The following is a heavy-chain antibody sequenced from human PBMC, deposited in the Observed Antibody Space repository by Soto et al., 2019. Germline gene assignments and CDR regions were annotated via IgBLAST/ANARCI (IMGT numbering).Heavy chain of an antibody. J-gene: IGHJ4*02. V-gene: IGHV3-7*01. CDR1: GFIFSNYW. CDR2: INEDGSSK. Sequence: EMQLVESGGGLVQPGGSLRLSCAGSGFIFSNYWMSWVRQAPGKGLDWVANINEDGSSKIYADSVKGRFTVSRDNAKNSLYLELSSLRVEDTAVYYCARDPLRFSGSLWGQGTLVTVSS. CDR3: ARDPLRFSGSL. D-gene: IGHD3-16*01.